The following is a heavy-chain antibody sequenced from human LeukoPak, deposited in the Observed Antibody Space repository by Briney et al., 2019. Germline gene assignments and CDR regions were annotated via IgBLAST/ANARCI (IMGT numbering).Heavy chain of an antibody. CDR1: GYTFTSYG. CDR3: ARMMSIPVAGHRPLFDY. D-gene: IGHD6-19*01. V-gene: IGHV1-18*01. Sequence: ASVKVSCKASGYTFTSYGINWVRQAPEQGLEWMGWISAYNGNTNYAQKLQDRVTMTTDTSTSTAYMELRSLRSDDTAIYYCARMMSIPVAGHRPLFDYWGQGTLVTVSS. CDR2: ISAYNGNT. J-gene: IGHJ4*02.